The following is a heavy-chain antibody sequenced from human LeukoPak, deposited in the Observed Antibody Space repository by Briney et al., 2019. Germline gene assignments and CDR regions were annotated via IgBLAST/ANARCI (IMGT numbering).Heavy chain of an antibody. CDR2: FYASGTT. CDR3: AEDSSTWGNLAGHFDS. D-gene: IGHD6-13*01. CDR1: GGSISSGSYY. J-gene: IGHJ4*02. V-gene: IGHV4-61*02. Sequence: TPSQTLSLTCTVSGGSISSGSYYWSWIRQPAGRGLEWIGRFYASGTTNTSPSLKSRVTMSVDTSKNQFSPKLSSVTAADTAVYYCAEDSSTWGNLAGHFDSWGQGTLVTVSS.